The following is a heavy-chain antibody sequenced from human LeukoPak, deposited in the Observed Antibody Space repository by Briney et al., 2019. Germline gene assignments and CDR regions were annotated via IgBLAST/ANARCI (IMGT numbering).Heavy chain of an antibody. CDR1: GGSFSSSSYY. D-gene: IGHD3-10*01. Sequence: PSETLSLTCTVSGGSFSSSSYYWGWIRQPPGKGLEWIGSIYYSGSTYYNPSLKSRVTTSVDTSKNQFSLRLSSVTAADTAVYYCTREVEGYSYASGRFLHFDPWGQGTLVTVSS. CDR2: IYYSGST. J-gene: IGHJ5*02. CDR3: TREVEGYSYASGRFLHFDP. V-gene: IGHV4-39*07.